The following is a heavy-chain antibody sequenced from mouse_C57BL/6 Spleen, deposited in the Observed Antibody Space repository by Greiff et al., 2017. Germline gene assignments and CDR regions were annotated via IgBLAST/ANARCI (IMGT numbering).Heavy chain of an antibody. CDR2: IDPENGDT. J-gene: IGHJ4*01. D-gene: IGHD3-2*02. CDR3: TDSSGYDYAMDY. Sequence: EVHLVESGAELVRPGASVKLSCTASGFNIKDDYMHWVKQRPEQGLEWIGWIDPENGDTEYASKFQGKATITADTSSNTAYLQLSSLTSEDTAVYYCTDSSGYDYAMDYWGQGTSVTVSS. CDR1: GFNIKDDY. V-gene: IGHV14-4*01.